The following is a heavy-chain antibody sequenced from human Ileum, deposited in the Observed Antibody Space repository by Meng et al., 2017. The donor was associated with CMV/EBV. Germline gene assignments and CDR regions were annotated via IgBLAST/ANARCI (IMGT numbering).Heavy chain of an antibody. D-gene: IGHD2-15*01. J-gene: IGHJ4*02. CDR3: TKGGFDS. CDR1: GFPFNIYA. Sequence: QVQVVRSGGAVVQPVGPWELSCVTSGFPFNIYATPWVLQAPGKGLDCVTCIRHDGSEDFYVDSVKGRFTISRDNSKNTLYLQMNSLRVDDSALYYSTKGGFDSWGQGTLVTVSS. V-gene: IGHV3-30*02. CDR2: IRHDGSED.